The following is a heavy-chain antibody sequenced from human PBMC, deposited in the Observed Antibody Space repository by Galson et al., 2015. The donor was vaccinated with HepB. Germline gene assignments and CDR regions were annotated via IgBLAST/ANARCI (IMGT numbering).Heavy chain of an antibody. D-gene: IGHD6-19*01. CDR2: ISSSTIYT. CDR3: ARDRVEQWLENHYDY. V-gene: IGHV3-11*06. CDR1: GFTFSDYY. J-gene: IGHJ4*02. Sequence: SLRLSCAASGFTFSDYYMSWIRQAPGKGLEWLSYISSSTIYTNYADSVKGRFTISRDNSRSTLYLQINSLRPDDTAVYYCARDRVEQWLENHYDYWGQGTLVTVSS.